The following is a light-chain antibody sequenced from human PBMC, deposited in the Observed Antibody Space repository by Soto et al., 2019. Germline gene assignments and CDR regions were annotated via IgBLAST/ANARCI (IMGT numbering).Light chain of an antibody. Sequence: DIQMTQSPSSLSASVGDRVTITCRASQSISSWLAWYQQMPGKAPKLLIYDASSLHSGVPSRFSGSGSGTEFTLTISSLQPDDFETYSCQQYNTYSWTLGQGTKVDIK. CDR2: DAS. J-gene: IGKJ1*01. V-gene: IGKV1-5*01. CDR1: QSISSW. CDR3: QQYNTYSWT.